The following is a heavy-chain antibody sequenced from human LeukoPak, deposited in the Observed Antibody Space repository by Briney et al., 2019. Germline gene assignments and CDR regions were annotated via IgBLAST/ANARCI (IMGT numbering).Heavy chain of an antibody. CDR1: GFTFSSYA. Sequence: PGGSLRLSCAASGFTFSSYAMSWVRQAPGKGLEWLSYISGSGADINYADSVKGRFAVSRDNARNSLFLQMNSLRGEDTAVYYCVRTARLGDLWGQGTLVTVS. CDR3: VRTARLGDL. V-gene: IGHV3-21*05. CDR2: ISGSGADI. J-gene: IGHJ5*02. D-gene: IGHD3-10*01.